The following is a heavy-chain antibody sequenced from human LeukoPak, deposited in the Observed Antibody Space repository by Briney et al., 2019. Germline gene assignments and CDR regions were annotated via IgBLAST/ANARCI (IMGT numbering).Heavy chain of an antibody. V-gene: IGHV4-61*01. CDR2: IYYSGST. CDR1: GGSVSSGSYY. D-gene: IGHD3-3*01. J-gene: IGHJ3*02. Sequence: SVTLSLTCTVSGGSVSSGSYYWSWIRQPPGKGLEWIGYIYYSGSTNYNPSLKSRVTISVDTSKNQFSLKLSSVTAADTAVYYCARRNDFWSGYYSPDAFDIWGQGTMVTVSS. CDR3: ARRNDFWSGYYSPDAFDI.